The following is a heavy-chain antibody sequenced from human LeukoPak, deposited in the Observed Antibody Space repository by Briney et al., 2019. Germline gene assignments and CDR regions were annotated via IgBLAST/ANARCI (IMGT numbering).Heavy chain of an antibody. Sequence: GGSLRLSCAASGFTFSNFAMSWVRQAPGKGLEWVSVISGSGSRTYYADSVRGRFTISRDNSRNTIYLQMTSLRAEDTAVYYCASRGHVGSGTYSPYDYWGQGTLVSVSS. CDR3: ASRGHVGSGTYSPYDY. V-gene: IGHV3-23*01. CDR1: GFTFSNFA. CDR2: ISGSGSRT. J-gene: IGHJ4*02. D-gene: IGHD3-10*01.